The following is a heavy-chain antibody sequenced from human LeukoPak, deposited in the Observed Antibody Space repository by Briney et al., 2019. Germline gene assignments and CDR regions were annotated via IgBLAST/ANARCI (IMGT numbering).Heavy chain of an antibody. CDR2: ISYDGSNK. Sequence: GGSLRLSCAASGFTFSSYAMHWVRQAPGKGLEWVAVISYDGSNKYYADSVKGRFTISRDNSKNTLYLQMNSLRAEDTAVYYCAREIDYSDYWGQGTLVTVSS. V-gene: IGHV3-30-3*01. CDR1: GFTFSSYA. J-gene: IGHJ4*02. CDR3: AREIDYSDY.